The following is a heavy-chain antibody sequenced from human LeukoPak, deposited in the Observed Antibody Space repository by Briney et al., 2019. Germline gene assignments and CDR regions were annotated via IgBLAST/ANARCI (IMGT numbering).Heavy chain of an antibody. CDR3: ARVIGDYAIDY. V-gene: IGHV4-61*01. Sequence: PSETLSLTCTVSGGSVSSGSYYWSWIRQPPGKGLEWIGYIYYSGSTNYNPSLKSRVTISVDTSKNQFSLKLSSVTAADTAVYYCARVIGDYAIDYWGQGTLVTVSS. CDR1: GGSVSSGSYY. J-gene: IGHJ4*02. D-gene: IGHD4-17*01. CDR2: IYYSGST.